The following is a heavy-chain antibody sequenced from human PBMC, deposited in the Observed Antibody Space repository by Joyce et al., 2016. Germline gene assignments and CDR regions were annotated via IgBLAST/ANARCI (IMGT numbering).Heavy chain of an antibody. J-gene: IGHJ5*02. CDR2: IWSDGSNK. Sequence: QVQLVESGGGVVQPGRSLRLSCAASGFSFSSFDMHWVRQAPGKGLEWVESIWSDGSNKYYADSVKGRFTITRDISKNTLYLQMISLRAEDTAVYYCARDSVAAGNYNWFDPWGQGTLVTVSS. CDR3: ARDSVAAGNYNWFDP. CDR1: GFSFSSFD. V-gene: IGHV3-33*01. D-gene: IGHD6-6*01.